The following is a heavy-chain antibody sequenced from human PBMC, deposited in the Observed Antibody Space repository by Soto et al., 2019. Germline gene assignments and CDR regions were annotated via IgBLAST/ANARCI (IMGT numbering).Heavy chain of an antibody. CDR3: ARGQRFSDWFDP. V-gene: IGHV4-4*02. CDR2: VYHTGDT. CDR1: GGTVASSHW. J-gene: IGHJ5*02. D-gene: IGHD3-3*01. Sequence: SETLSLTCGVSGGTVASSHWWSWVRQSPGGGLEWIGNVYHTGDTNFNPSLQSRVTISVDKSNNQFSLRLNSLTAADTAVYYCARGQRFSDWFDPWGQGTLVTV.